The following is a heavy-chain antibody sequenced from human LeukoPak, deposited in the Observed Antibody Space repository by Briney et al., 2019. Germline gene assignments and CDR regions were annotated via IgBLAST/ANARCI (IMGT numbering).Heavy chain of an antibody. D-gene: IGHD3-10*01. Sequence: GGSLRLSRAASGFTFSSYWMNWVRQAPGKGLEWVANIKQDGTEKFYVDSVKGRFTISRDNAKNSLYLQMNSLRAEDTAVYYCAKEGAYPIITYDSWGQGTLVAVSS. CDR1: GFTFSSYW. J-gene: IGHJ5*01. CDR3: AKEGAYPIITYDS. CDR2: IKQDGTEK. V-gene: IGHV3-7*01.